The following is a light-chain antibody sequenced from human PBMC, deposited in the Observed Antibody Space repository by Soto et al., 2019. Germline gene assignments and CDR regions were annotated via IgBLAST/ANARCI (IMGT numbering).Light chain of an antibody. V-gene: IGLV2-23*02. J-gene: IGLJ2*01. CDR1: SSDVGSYNL. Sequence: QSALTQPASVSGSPGQSITISCTGTSSDVGSYNLFSWYQQHPGKAPKLMIYEVSKRPSGVSNRFSGSKSGNTASLTISGLQAEDEADYYCCSYAGSSTSVVFGGGTKVTVL. CDR3: CSYAGSSTSVV. CDR2: EVS.